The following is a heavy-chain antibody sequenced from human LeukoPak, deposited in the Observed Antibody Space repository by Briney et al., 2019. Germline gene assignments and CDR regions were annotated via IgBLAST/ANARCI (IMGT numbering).Heavy chain of an antibody. D-gene: IGHD3-3*01. CDR2: IYWNDDK. CDR1: GFSLSTSGVG. J-gene: IGHJ4*02. Sequence: SGPTLVNPTQTLTLTCTFSGFSLSTSGVGVGWIRQPPGKALEWLALIYWNDDKRYSPSLKSRLTITKDTSKNQVVLTMTNMDPVDTATYYCAHIPPDYDFWSGLRSYYFDYWGQGTLVTVSS. V-gene: IGHV2-5*01. CDR3: AHIPPDYDFWSGLRSYYFDY.